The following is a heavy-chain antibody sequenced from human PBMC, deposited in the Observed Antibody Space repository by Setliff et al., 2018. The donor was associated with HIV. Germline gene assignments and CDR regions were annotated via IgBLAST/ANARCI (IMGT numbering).Heavy chain of an antibody. J-gene: IGHJ6*02. Sequence: SVKVSCKASGGSFSSFGINWVRQAPGQGLEWMGGVIPMYITVNYAQKFQGRVTITTDESTSTAYMELSGLRSEDTAGYYCAKDDYGDYGSSYYFGMDVWGQGTTVTVSS. D-gene: IGHD4-17*01. CDR2: VIPMYITV. V-gene: IGHV1-69*05. CDR1: GGSFSSFG. CDR3: AKDDYGDYGSSYYFGMDV.